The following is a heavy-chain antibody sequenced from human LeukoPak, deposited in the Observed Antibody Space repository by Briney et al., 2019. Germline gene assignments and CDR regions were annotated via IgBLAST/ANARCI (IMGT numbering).Heavy chain of an antibody. D-gene: IGHD3-22*01. CDR2: ITGSGGNT. Sequence: GGSLRLSCAASGFTFSNYGMNWVRQAPGKGLEWVSGITGSGGNTYYADSVKGRFTISRDNAKNLLFLQVSSLRAEDTAVYYCARDYAMMVDYWGQGTLVTISS. J-gene: IGHJ4*02. CDR3: ARDYAMMVDY. CDR1: GFTFSNYG. V-gene: IGHV3-23*01.